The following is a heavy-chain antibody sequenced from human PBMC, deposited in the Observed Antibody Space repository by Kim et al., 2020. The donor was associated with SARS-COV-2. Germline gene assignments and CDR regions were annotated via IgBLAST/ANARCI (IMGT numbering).Heavy chain of an antibody. CDR3: ARQVGGWYGNQYYFDY. CDR2: IYYSGST. Sequence: SETLSLTCTVSGGSISSSSYYWGWIRQPPGKGLEWIGSIYYSGSTYYNPSLKSRVTISVDTSKNQFSLKLSSVTAADTAVYYCARQVGGWYGNQYYFDYWGQGTLVTVSS. V-gene: IGHV4-39*01. CDR1: GGSISSSSYY. D-gene: IGHD6-19*01. J-gene: IGHJ4*02.